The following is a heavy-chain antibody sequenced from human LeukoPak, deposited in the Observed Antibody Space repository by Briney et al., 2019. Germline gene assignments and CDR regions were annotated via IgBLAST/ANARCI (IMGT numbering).Heavy chain of an antibody. CDR2: IIPIFGTA. CDR1: VGTFSSYA. J-gene: IGHJ4*02. Sequence: GASVKVSCKASVGTFSSYAISWVRQAPGQGLEWMGGIIPIFGTANYAQKFQGRVTITTDESTSTAYMELSSLRSEDTAVYYCAVDIYSDIVVVPAAMRFDYWGQGTLVTVSS. V-gene: IGHV1-69*05. D-gene: IGHD2-2*01. CDR3: AVDIYSDIVVVPAAMRFDY.